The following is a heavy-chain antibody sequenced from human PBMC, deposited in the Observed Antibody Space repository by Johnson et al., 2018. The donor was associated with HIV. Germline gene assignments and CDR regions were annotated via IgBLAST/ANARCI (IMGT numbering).Heavy chain of an antibody. CDR1: GFTFSSYA. J-gene: IGHJ3*02. Sequence: QVQLVESGGGVVQPGRSLRLSCAVSGFTFSSYAMHWVRQAPGKGLEWVVVISYDGSNKYYADSVKGRFTISRENSKNPLYLQMNSLRAEDTAVYYCWGYRNSSNAAFYIWGQGTMVTVSS. V-gene: IGHV3-30-3*01. CDR3: WGYRNSSNAAFYI. CDR2: ISYDGSNK. D-gene: IGHD6-6*01.